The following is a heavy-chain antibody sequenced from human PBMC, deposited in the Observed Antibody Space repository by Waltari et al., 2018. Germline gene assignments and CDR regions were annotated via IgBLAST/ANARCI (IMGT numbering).Heavy chain of an antibody. D-gene: IGHD2-15*01. CDR1: VGSISSHY. J-gene: IGHJ5*02. Sequence: QVQLQESGPGLVKPSETLSLTCPVSVGSISSHYWSWIRQPPGKGLEWIGYIYYSGSTNYNPSLKSRVTISVDTSKNQFSLKLSSVTAADTAVYYCARQGVGVVAATQNNNWFDPWGQGTLVTVSS. CDR3: ARQGVGVVAATQNNNWFDP. CDR2: IYYSGST. V-gene: IGHV4-59*11.